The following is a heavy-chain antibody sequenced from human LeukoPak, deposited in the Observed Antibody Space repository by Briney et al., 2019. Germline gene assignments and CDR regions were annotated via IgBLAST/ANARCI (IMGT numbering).Heavy chain of an antibody. Sequence: PGGSLRLSCAASGFTFSSYGMHWVRQAPGKGLEWVAFIRSDGSNEYYADSVRGRFTISRDNSKNTLFLQVNSLRGEDTAVYFCAKIEGFLNTWNYYYMDVWGKGTTVTVSS. V-gene: IGHV3-30*02. CDR2: IRSDGSNE. D-gene: IGHD1-1*01. CDR1: GFTFSSYG. CDR3: AKIEGFLNTWNYYYMDV. J-gene: IGHJ6*03.